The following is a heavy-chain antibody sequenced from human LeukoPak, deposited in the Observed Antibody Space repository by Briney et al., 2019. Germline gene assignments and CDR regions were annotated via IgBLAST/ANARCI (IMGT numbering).Heavy chain of an antibody. CDR3: ARDHSPYYGDYNEYYYYYYGMDV. J-gene: IGHJ6*02. CDR1: GFTFSSYG. V-gene: IGHV3-30*03. D-gene: IGHD4-17*01. Sequence: PGRSLRLSCAASGFTFSSYGMHWVRQAPGKGLEWVAVISYDGSNKYYADSVKGRFTISRDNSKNTLYLQMNSLRAEDTAVYYCARDHSPYYGDYNEYYYYYYGMDVWGQGTTVTVSS. CDR2: ISYDGSNK.